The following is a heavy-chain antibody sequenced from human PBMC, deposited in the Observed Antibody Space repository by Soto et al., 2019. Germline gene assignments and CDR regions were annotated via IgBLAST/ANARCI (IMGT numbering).Heavy chain of an antibody. D-gene: IGHD3-3*01. Sequence: ASVKVSCKASGYTFTSYYMHWVRQAPGQGLEWMGIINPSGGSTSYAQKFQGRVTMTRDTSTSTVYMELSSLRSEDTAVYYCARDRAIFGVVRPEPYYYYYMDVWGKGTTVTVSS. V-gene: IGHV1-46*03. CDR2: INPSGGST. J-gene: IGHJ6*03. CDR1: GYTFTSYY. CDR3: ARDRAIFGVVRPEPYYYYYMDV.